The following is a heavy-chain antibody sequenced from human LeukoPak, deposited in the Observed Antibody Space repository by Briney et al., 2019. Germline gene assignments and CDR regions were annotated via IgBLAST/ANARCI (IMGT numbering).Heavy chain of an antibody. Sequence: GGSLRLSCATSGFTFSNHAMHWVRQATGKGLEWVSAIGTAGDTFYPGSVKGRFTISRENAKNSLSLQMNSLRAEDTAVDYCARVGWELRGLDYWGQGTLVTVSS. CDR3: ARVGWELRGLDY. CDR1: GFTFSNHA. CDR2: IGTAGDT. D-gene: IGHD1-26*01. V-gene: IGHV3-13*01. J-gene: IGHJ4*02.